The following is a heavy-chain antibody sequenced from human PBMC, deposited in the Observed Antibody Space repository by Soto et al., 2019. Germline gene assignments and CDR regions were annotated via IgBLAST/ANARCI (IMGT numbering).Heavy chain of an antibody. CDR3: ARDRSGWYDFDY. J-gene: IGHJ4*02. D-gene: IGHD6-19*01. CDR1: GYTFTSYY. CDR2: INPSGGST. Sequence: QVQLVQSGAEVKKPGASVKVSCKASGYTFTSYYMHWVRQAPGQGLEWMGIINPSGGSTSYAQKFQGRVTMTRDTSTSTVYMELSSLRSEDTAMYYCARDRSGWYDFDYWGQGTLVTVSS. V-gene: IGHV1-46*01.